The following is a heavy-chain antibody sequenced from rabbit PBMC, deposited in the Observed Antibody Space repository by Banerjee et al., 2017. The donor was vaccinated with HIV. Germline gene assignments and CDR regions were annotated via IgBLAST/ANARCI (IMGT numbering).Heavy chain of an antibody. CDR3: ARDESTASGYAFNL. CDR2: IYAGSSGNT. V-gene: IGHV1S45*01. J-gene: IGHJ4*01. Sequence: EESGGDLVKPEGSLTLTRTASGFSFSSSYWICWVRQAPGKGLEWIACIYAGSSGNTYYASWAKGRFTISRTSSTTLTLQMTSLTAADTATYFCARDESTASGYAFNLRGPGTLVTVS. CDR1: GFSFSSSYW. D-gene: IGHD1-1*01.